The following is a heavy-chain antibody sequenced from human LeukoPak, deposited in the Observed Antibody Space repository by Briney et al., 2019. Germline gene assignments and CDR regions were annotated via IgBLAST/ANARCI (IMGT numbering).Heavy chain of an antibody. D-gene: IGHD3-10*01. CDR3: ARDRGDVLLWFGELLWGGFFDY. V-gene: IGHV6-1*01. CDR2: TYYRSKWYN. CDR1: GDSVSSNSAA. J-gene: IGHJ4*02. Sequence: SQTLSLTCAISGDSVSSNSAAWNWIRQSPSSGLEWLGRTYYRSKWYNDYAVSVKSRITINPDTSKNQFSLQLNSVTPEDTAVYYCARDRGDVLLWFGELLWGGFFDYWGQGTLVTVSS.